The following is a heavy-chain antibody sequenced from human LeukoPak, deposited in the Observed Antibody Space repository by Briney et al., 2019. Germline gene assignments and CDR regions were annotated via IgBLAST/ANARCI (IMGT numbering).Heavy chain of an antibody. J-gene: IGHJ6*03. CDR1: GFTFSSYA. CDR3: AGSLGYSSSWPIYYYYYYMDV. CDR2: ISGSGGST. V-gene: IGHV3-23*01. Sequence: GGSLRLSCAASGFTFSSYAMSWVRQAPGKGLEWVSAISGSGGSTYYADSVKGRFTISRGNSKNTLYLQMNSLRAEDTAVYYCAGSLGYSSSWPIYYYYYYMDVWGKGTTVTVSS. D-gene: IGHD6-13*01.